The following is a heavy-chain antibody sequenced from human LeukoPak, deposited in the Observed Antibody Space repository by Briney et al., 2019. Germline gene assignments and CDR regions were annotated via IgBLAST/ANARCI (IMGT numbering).Heavy chain of an antibody. J-gene: IGHJ4*02. CDR2: IYYSGST. CDR1: GGSISSSSYY. Sequence: SETLSLTCTVSGGSISSSSYYWGWIRQPPGKGLEWIGTIYYSGSTYYNPSLKGRVTISVDTSKNQFSLKLSSVTAADTAMYYCARGHPNFDYWGQGTLVTVSS. V-gene: IGHV4-39*07. CDR3: ARGHPNFDY.